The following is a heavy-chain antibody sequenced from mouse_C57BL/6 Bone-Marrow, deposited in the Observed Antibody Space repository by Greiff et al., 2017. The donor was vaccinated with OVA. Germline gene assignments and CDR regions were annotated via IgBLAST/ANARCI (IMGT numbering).Heavy chain of an antibody. CDR2: INPSSGYT. J-gene: IGHJ2*01. CDR1: GYTFTSYW. V-gene: IGHV1-7*01. Sequence: QVQLQQSGAELAKPGASVKLSCKASGYTFTSYWMHWVKQRPGQGLEWIGYINPSSGYTKYNQKFKDKATLTADKSSSTAYMQLSRLTYEDSAVYYCARNYYGSRGYFDYWGQGTTLTVSS. CDR3: ARNYYGSRGYFDY. D-gene: IGHD1-1*01.